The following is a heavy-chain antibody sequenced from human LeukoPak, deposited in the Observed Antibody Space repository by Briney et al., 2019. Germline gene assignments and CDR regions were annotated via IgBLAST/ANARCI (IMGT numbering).Heavy chain of an antibody. Sequence: TSETLSLTCTVSGGSISTYSWTWIRQPPGKGLEWIGNIYYSGSTNYNPSLKSRVTISIDTSKNQFSLKASSVTAADTAVYYCARAHSSGWPHMFDPWGQGTLVTVPS. CDR2: IYYSGST. V-gene: IGHV4-59*01. J-gene: IGHJ5*02. CDR3: ARAHSSGWPHMFDP. D-gene: IGHD6-19*01. CDR1: GGSISTYS.